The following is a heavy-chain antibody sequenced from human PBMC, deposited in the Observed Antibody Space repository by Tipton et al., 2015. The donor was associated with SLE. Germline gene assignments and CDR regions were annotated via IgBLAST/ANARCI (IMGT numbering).Heavy chain of an antibody. CDR2: IYYSGST. J-gene: IGHJ4*02. CDR1: GGSISSHY. D-gene: IGHD3-3*01. CDR3: ARLTIFGVVIYYFDY. V-gene: IGHV4-59*11. Sequence: TLSLTCTVSGGSISSHYWSWIRQPPGKGLEWIGYIYYSGSTNYNPSLKSRVTISVDTSKNQFSLKLSSVTAADTAVYYCARLTIFGVVIYYFDYWGQGTLVTVSS.